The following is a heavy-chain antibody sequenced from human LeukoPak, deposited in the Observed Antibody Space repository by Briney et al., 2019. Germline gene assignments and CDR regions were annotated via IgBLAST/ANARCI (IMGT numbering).Heavy chain of an antibody. CDR3: VRGPYGASISKWFDP. Sequence: SETLSLTCTVSRDSISGYSWSWIRQSPGGGLEWIGYIYYSGDTAYNPSLRSRVTMSVDTSKNQFSLQLRSMTTADTAVYYCVRGPYGASISKWFDPWGQGTQVIVSP. V-gene: IGHV4-59*01. CDR1: RDSISGYS. CDR2: IYYSGDT. D-gene: IGHD4/OR15-4a*01. J-gene: IGHJ5*02.